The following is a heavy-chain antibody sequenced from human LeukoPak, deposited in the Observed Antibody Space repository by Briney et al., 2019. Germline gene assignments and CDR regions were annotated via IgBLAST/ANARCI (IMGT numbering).Heavy chain of an antibody. CDR1: GFSFSTYS. Sequence: GGSLRLSCAAPGFSFSTYSMNWVRQAPGKGLEWVSSISSSSSYIYYADSVKGRFTISRDNAKNSLYLQMNSLRAEDTAVYYCARDIWFDPWGQGTLVTVSS. CDR2: ISSSSSYI. V-gene: IGHV3-21*01. J-gene: IGHJ5*02. CDR3: ARDIWFDP.